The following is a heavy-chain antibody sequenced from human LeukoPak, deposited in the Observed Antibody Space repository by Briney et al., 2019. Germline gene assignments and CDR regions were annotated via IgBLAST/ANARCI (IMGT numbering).Heavy chain of an antibody. CDR1: GYTFTSYD. Sequence: ASVKVSCKASGYTFTSYDINWVRQATGQGLEWMGWMNPNSGNTGYAQKFQGRVTMTRNTSISTAYMELSSLRSEDTAVYYCARYYYDSSGYYYYYYYYMDVWGKGTTVTIS. CDR3: ARYYYDSSGYYYYYYYYMDV. CDR2: MNPNSGNT. V-gene: IGHV1-8*01. D-gene: IGHD3-22*01. J-gene: IGHJ6*03.